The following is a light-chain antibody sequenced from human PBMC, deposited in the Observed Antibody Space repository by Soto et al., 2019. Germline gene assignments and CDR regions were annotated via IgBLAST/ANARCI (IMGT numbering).Light chain of an antibody. CDR3: QKYGAYTCYT. Sequence: EIVLTQSPGTLSLSPGERATLSCRASQSVNSKYLAWYQQKPGQAPRLLIYRTSSRVTGISDRFSGSGSGTEFSLSISRMVPEDFAVSYCQKYGAYTCYTFGRGTKLEIK. V-gene: IGKV3-20*01. J-gene: IGKJ2*01. CDR2: RTS. CDR1: QSVNSKY.